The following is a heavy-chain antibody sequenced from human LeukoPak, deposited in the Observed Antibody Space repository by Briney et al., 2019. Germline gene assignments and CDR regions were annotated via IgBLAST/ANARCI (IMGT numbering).Heavy chain of an antibody. Sequence: ASVKVSCKASGYTFTGYYMHWVRQAPGQGLEWMGWINPNSGGTNYAQKFQGRVTMTRDTSISTAYMELSRLRSDDTAVYYCAREDYGSDWSFCDYWGQGTLVTVSS. V-gene: IGHV1-2*02. CDR1: GYTFTGYY. J-gene: IGHJ4*02. CDR3: AREDYGSDWSFCDY. D-gene: IGHD4-17*01. CDR2: INPNSGGT.